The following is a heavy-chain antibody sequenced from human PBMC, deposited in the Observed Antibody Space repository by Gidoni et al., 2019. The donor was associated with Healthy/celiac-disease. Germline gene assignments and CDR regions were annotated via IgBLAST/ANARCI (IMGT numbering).Heavy chain of an antibody. Sequence: EVQLVESGGGLVQPGGSLRLSCSASGFTFSSHALHWVRQAPGKGLEYVSAISSNGGSTYYADSVKGRFTISRDNSKNTLYLQMSSLRAEDTAVYYCVKAHYDSSGYYYLPADYWGQGTLVTVSS. J-gene: IGHJ4*02. D-gene: IGHD3-22*01. V-gene: IGHV3-64D*06. CDR3: VKAHYDSSGYYYLPADY. CDR1: GFTFSSHA. CDR2: ISSNGGST.